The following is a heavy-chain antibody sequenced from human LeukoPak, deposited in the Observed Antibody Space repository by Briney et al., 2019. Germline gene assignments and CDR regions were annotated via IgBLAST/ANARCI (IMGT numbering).Heavy chain of an antibody. CDR3: ARTYCGGDCYGYFQH. CDR1: GFTFSVYW. D-gene: IGHD2-21*02. V-gene: IGHV3-74*01. J-gene: IGHJ1*01. Sequence: GGSLRLSCAASGFTFSVYWIYWVRQAPGKGLVWVSRVSGDGNRSTYADSVKGRFTIPRDNAKNTVYLQMNSLRAEDTAVYYCARTYCGGDCYGYFQHWGQGTLVTVSS. CDR2: VSGDGNRS.